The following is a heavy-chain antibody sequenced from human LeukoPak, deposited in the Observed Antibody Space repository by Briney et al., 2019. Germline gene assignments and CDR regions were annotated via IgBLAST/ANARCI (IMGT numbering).Heavy chain of an antibody. J-gene: IGHJ1*01. CDR2: VDPEDGET. D-gene: IGHD6-13*01. CDR1: GYTLTQLS. CDR3: ATGPTGIAAADVPFQH. V-gene: IGHV1-24*01. Sequence: GASVKVSCKVSGYTLTQLSVHWVQQAPGKGLEWMGLVDPEDGETIYAEKFQGRVTITADTSTDTAYMELSSLRSEDTAVYYCATGPTGIAAADVPFQHWGQGTLVTVSS.